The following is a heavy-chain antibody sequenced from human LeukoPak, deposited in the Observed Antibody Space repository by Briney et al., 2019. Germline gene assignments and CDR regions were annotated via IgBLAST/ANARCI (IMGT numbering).Heavy chain of an antibody. V-gene: IGHV1-2*02. D-gene: IGHD3-22*01. CDR3: ARDRLVLRGYGTLHFDY. Sequence: ASVKVSFKASGYTFTVYYMHWVRQAPGQGLEWMGWINPNSGGTNYAQKFQGRVTMTRDTSISTAYMELSRLRSDDTAVYYCARDRLVLRGYGTLHFDYWGQGTLVTVSS. CDR1: GYTFTVYY. J-gene: IGHJ4*02. CDR2: INPNSGGT.